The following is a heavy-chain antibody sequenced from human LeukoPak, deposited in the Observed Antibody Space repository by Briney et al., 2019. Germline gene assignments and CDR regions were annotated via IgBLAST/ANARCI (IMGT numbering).Heavy chain of an antibody. CDR2: ISSSSSYT. D-gene: IGHD2/OR15-2a*01. CDR3: ARDENPHQYEN. CDR1: GFTFSDYY. Sequence: KPGGSLRLSCAASGFTFSDYYMSWIRQAPGKGLEWVSYISSSSSYTNYADSVKGRFTISRHNSKNTVDLQMSSLRSDDTAVYYCARDENPHQYENWGQGTLVTVSS. J-gene: IGHJ4*02. V-gene: IGHV3-11*05.